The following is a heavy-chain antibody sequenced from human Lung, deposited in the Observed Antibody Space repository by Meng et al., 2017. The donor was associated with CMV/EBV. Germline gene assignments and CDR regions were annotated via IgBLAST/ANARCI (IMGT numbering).Heavy chain of an antibody. D-gene: IGHD2/OR15-2a*01. CDR3: AGLIVNDAGRGH. Sequence: SXTXSLXCTVSGGSVSSGSYHWNWIRQPPGKGLEWLGQTLYGGSADYNPSLKSRLTISVDTSKNQFSLNLNSVTAADTAVYFCAGLIVNDAGRGHWGQGTXVTVSS. V-gene: IGHV4-61*01. CDR1: GGSVSSGSYH. J-gene: IGHJ4*02. CDR2: TLYGGSA.